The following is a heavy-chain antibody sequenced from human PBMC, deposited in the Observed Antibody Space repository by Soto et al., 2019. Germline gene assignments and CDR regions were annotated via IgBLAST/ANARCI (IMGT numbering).Heavy chain of an antibody. D-gene: IGHD3-3*01. Sequence: SETLSLTCMVSGGSIISYYWSWIRPPPGKGLEWIGHIYYSGSTNYNPSLKSRVTISVDTSKNRFSLKLSSVTAADTAVYYCARSSPRVVSPWDYWGQGTLVTAPQ. CDR3: ARSSPRVVSPWDY. CDR2: IYYSGST. V-gene: IGHV4-59*01. J-gene: IGHJ4*02. CDR1: GGSIISYY.